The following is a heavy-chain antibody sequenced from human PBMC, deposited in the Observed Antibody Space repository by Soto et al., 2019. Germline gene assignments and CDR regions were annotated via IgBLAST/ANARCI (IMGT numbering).Heavy chain of an antibody. CDR1: GFTFSSYA. D-gene: IGHD6-19*01. J-gene: IGHJ4*01. V-gene: IGHV3-23*01. CDR2: ISGSGDAT. Sequence: GGSLRLSCAASGFTFSSYAMSWVRQAPGKGLEWVSAISGSGDATYYADSVKGRFSIFRDNSENTLYLQMNSLKADDTAVFYCAIQTGLEVTGPDYWGNGTLVPVSS. CDR3: AIQTGLEVTGPDY.